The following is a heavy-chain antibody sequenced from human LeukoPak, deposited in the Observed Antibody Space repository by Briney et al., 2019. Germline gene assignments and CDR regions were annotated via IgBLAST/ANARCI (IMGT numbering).Heavy chain of an antibody. V-gene: IGHV3-30*02. CDR3: AKLDNYCSSTSCSEDY. CDR2: IRYDGSNK. D-gene: IGHD2-2*01. J-gene: IGHJ4*02. Sequence: GGSLRLSCAASGFTFSSYGMHWVRQAPGKGLEWVAFIRYDGSNKYYADSVKGRFTISRDNSKNTLYLQMNSLRAEDTAVYYCAKLDNYCSSTSCSEDYWGQGTLVTVSS. CDR1: GFTFSSYG.